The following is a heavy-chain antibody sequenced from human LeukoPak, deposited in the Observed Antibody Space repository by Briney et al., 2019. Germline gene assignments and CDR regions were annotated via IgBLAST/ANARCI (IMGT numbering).Heavy chain of an antibody. D-gene: IGHD6-13*01. Sequence: GGSLRLSCAASGFTFTSYAMSWVRQAPGKGLEWVSAASGSGGSTFYADSVKGRFTISRDNSKNALYLQMNSLRAEDTAVYYCARGGAAAGGLDYWGQGTLVTVSS. CDR2: ASGSGGST. J-gene: IGHJ4*02. CDR3: ARGGAAAGGLDY. CDR1: GFTFTSYA. V-gene: IGHV3-23*01.